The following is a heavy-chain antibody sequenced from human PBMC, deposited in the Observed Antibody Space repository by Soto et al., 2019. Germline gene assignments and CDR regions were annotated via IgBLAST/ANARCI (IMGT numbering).Heavy chain of an antibody. CDR2: ISGSGGST. CDR1: VFTFSSYA. J-gene: IGHJ4*02. CDR3: AKGFGPDYGDYFFDYFDY. D-gene: IGHD4-17*01. Sequence: GGSLRLSCAASVFTFSSYAMSWVRQAPGKGLEWVSAISGSGGSTYYADSVKGRFTISRDNSKNTLYLQMNSLRAEDTAVYYCAKGFGPDYGDYFFDYFDYWGQGTLVTVSS. V-gene: IGHV3-23*01.